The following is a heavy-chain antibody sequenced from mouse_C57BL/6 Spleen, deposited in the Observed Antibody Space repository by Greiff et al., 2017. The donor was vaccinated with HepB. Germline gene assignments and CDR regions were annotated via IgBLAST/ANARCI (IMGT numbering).Heavy chain of an antibody. D-gene: IGHD1-1*01. CDR3: ARGYGSSYEYFDV. CDR2: IDPSDSYT. V-gene: IGHV1-59*01. Sequence: QVQLQQPGAELVRPGTSVKLSCKASGYTFTSYWMHWVKQRPGQGLEWIGVIDPSDSYTNYNQKFKGKATLTVDTSSITAYMQLSSLTSEDSAVYYCARGYGSSYEYFDVWGTGTTVTVSS. CDR1: GYTFTSYW. J-gene: IGHJ1*03.